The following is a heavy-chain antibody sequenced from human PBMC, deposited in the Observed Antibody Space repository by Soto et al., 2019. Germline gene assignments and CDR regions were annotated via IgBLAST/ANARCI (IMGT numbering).Heavy chain of an antibody. J-gene: IGHJ3*02. CDR2: ISGSGGST. V-gene: IGHV3-23*01. Sequence: GGSLRLSCAASGFTFSSYAMSWVRQAPGKGLEWVSAISGSGGSTYYADSVKGRFTISRDNSKNTLYLQMNSLRAEDTAVYYCAKDPRPVLRFLEWLSTTALGSGSSEEEDAFDIWGQGTMVTVSS. CDR1: GFTFSSYA. D-gene: IGHD3-3*01. CDR3: AKDPRPVLRFLEWLSTTALGSGSSEEEDAFDI.